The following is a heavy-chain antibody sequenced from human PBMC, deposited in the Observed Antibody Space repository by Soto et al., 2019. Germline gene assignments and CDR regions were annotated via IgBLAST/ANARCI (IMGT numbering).Heavy chain of an antibody. J-gene: IGHJ4*02. CDR2: ITTTSSFI. D-gene: IGHD4-17*01. CDR1: GFTFSSYS. Sequence: EVQLVESGGGLVKPGGSQRLSCAASGFTFSSYSMNWVRQAPGKGLEWVSSITTTSSFIYSADSVKRRFTISGDIAKNSLYVQINSRRAEDTAVYYCAREGSRYDDSASNSFDYWGQGTLVTVSS. CDR3: AREGSRYDDSASNSFDY. V-gene: IGHV3-21*02.